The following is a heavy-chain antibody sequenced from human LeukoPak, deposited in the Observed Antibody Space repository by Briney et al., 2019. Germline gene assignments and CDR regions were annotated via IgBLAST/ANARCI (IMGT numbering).Heavy chain of an antibody. CDR2: ISWNSGSI. D-gene: IGHD3-10*01. V-gene: IGHV3-9*01. Sequence: GRSLRLSCAASGFTFDDYAMHWVRQAPGKGLEWVSGISWNSGSIGYADSVKGRFTISRDNAKNMVYLQMNSLRADDTAIYYCTRAITYFYGSVTYDWFDSWGQGTRVTVSS. CDR3: TRAITYFYGSVTYDWFDS. CDR1: GFTFDDYA. J-gene: IGHJ5*01.